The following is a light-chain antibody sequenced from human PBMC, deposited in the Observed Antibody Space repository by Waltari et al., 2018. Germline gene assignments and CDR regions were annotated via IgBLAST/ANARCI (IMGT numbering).Light chain of an antibody. V-gene: IGLV5-45*02. J-gene: IGLJ3*02. Sequence: QAVLTQPSPLPASPGASASHTCTLPTAIKVGTYRIYWSPQNPGSPPQYLLRYKSDSEKQQGSGVPGRFSGSKDASANAGILLISGLQSEDEADYYCMIWHSSAWVFGGGTKLTVL. CDR2: YKSDSEK. CDR1: TAIKVGTYR. CDR3: MIWHSSAWV.